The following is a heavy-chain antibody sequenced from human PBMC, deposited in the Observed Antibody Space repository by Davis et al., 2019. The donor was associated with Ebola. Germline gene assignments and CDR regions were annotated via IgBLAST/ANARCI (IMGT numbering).Heavy chain of an antibody. CDR1: GFTFYTHD. CDR3: ARGRSGYGPYYAIDV. J-gene: IGHJ6*02. Sequence: PGGSLRLSCAASGFTFYTHDMHWVRQVAGKGLEWVSAIGTAAEPFYSGSVKGRFTISRENGKNSLYLQMNNLTVGDTAVYRCARGRSGYGPYYAIDVWGQGTTVTVSS. D-gene: IGHD3-22*01. V-gene: IGHV3-13*05. CDR2: IGTAAEP.